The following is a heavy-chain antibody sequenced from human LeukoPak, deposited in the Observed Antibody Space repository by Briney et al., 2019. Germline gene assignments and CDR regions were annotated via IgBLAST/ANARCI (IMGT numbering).Heavy chain of an antibody. CDR2: IYYSGST. V-gene: IGHV4-59*11. Sequence: SETLSLTCTVSGGSISSHYWSWLRQPPGKGLEWIGYIYYSGSTNYNPSLKSRVTISVDTSKNQFSLKLSSVTAADTAVYYCVRYCSSASCYPYNWFDPWGQGTLVTVSS. J-gene: IGHJ5*02. CDR1: GGSISSHY. D-gene: IGHD2-2*01. CDR3: VRYCSSASCYPYNWFDP.